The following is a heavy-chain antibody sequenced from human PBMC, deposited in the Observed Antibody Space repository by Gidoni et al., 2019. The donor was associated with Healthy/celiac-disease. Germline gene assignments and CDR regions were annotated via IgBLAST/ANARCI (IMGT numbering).Heavy chain of an antibody. D-gene: IGHD3-22*01. Sequence: QVLLVESGGGVVHPGRSLRLSCAASGFTFSSYAMHWVRQAPGNGLEWVAVIAEDGSNKYYADSVKGRFTISRDNSKNTLYLQMNSLRAEDTAVYYCARDQGYYYDSSGPGDWGQGTLVTVSS. J-gene: IGHJ4*02. CDR1: GFTFSSYA. CDR2: IAEDGSNK. CDR3: ARDQGYYYDSSGPGD. V-gene: IGHV3-30-3*01.